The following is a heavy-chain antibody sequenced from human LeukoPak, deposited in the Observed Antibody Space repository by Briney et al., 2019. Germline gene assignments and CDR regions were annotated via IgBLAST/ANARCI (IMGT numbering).Heavy chain of an antibody. CDR1: GVIISSYA. Sequence: PGGSLRLSCAASGVIISSYAMSWVRQAPGKGLEWVSAINGRGDNTYYADFVKGRFTISGDNSKSTVYPQMNSLRTEDTAVYYCAKDRVSPGFNWFDPWGQGTLVTVSS. D-gene: IGHD2/OR15-2a*01. J-gene: IGHJ5*02. CDR3: AKDRVSPGFNWFDP. CDR2: INGRGDNT. V-gene: IGHV3-23*01.